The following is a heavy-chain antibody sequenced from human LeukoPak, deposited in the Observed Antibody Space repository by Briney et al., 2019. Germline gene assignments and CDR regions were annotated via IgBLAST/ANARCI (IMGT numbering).Heavy chain of an antibody. CDR2: INHSGST. D-gene: IGHD5-18*01. Sequence: SETLSLTCTVYGGSFSGYYWSWIRQPPGKGLEWIGEINHSGSTNYNPSLKSRVTISVDTSKNQFSLKLSSVTAADTAVYYCARRKKVQLWSTNNWFDPWGQGTLVTVSS. V-gene: IGHV4-34*01. J-gene: IGHJ5*02. CDR1: GGSFSGYY. CDR3: ARRKKVQLWSTNNWFDP.